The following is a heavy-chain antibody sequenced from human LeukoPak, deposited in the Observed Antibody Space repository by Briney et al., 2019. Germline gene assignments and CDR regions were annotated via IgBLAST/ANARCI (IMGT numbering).Heavy chain of an antibody. Sequence: GGSLRLSCTASGFTFGDYAMSWVRQAPGKGLGWVGFIRSKAYGGTTEYAASVKGRFPISRDDSKSIAYLQMNSLKTEDTAVYYCTRDRVGYYGGFDYWGQGTLVTVSS. J-gene: IGHJ4*02. V-gene: IGHV3-49*04. CDR1: GFTFGDYA. D-gene: IGHD3-22*01. CDR3: TRDRVGYYGGFDY. CDR2: IRSKAYGGTT.